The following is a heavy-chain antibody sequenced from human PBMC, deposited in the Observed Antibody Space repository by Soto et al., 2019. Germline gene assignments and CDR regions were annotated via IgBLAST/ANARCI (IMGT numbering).Heavy chain of an antibody. CDR2: IYPGDSDT. CDR3: ARHSEQGYCSGGSCYSAAFDI. Sequence: PGEPLKVCCNGSGCRFISYGVGWVRQMPGKGLEWMGIIYPGDSDTRYSPSFQGQVTISADKSISTAYLQWSSLKALDTAMYYCARHSEQGYCSGGSCYSAAFDIWGQGTMVTVSS. D-gene: IGHD2-15*01. V-gene: IGHV5-51*01. CDR1: GCRFISYG. J-gene: IGHJ3*02.